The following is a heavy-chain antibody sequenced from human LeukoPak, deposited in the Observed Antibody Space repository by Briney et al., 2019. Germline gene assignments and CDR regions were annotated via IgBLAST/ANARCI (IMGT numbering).Heavy chain of an antibody. CDR3: ARDQRGLSRDY. V-gene: IGHV3-48*04. Sequence: GGSLRLSCAASGFTFSDYSMNWARQAPGKGLEWISYISSSSNTIYYADSVKGRFTISRDNAKDSLYLQMNSLRAEDTAVYYCARDQRGLSRDYWGQGTLVTVSS. CDR1: GFTFSDYS. CDR2: ISSSSNTI. J-gene: IGHJ4*02. D-gene: IGHD6-25*01.